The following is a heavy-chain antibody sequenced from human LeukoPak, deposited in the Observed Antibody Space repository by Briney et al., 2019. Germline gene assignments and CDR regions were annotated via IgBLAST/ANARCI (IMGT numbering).Heavy chain of an antibody. J-gene: IGHJ4*01. CDR3: AKAVGECFDY. CDR1: GFTFDDYA. V-gene: IGHV3-9*01. D-gene: IGHD1-26*01. Sequence: GRSLRLSCAASGFTFDDYAMHWVRQAPGKGLEWVSGISWNSGSIGYADSVKGRFTISRDNAKNSLYLQMNSLRAEDTALYYCAKAVGECFDYXXXGTLVTVSS. CDR2: ISWNSGSI.